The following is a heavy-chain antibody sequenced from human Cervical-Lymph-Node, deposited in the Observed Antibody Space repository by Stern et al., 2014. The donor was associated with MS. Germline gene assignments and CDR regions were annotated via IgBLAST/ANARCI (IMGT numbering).Heavy chain of an antibody. Sequence: VQLVESGGGVVQPGRSLRLSCAASRFTLRSYGMHWVRQAPGKGLEWGAVISNDGNEKYYTDSVKGRFTISRDNSKNTLYLQMNSLRTEDTAVYYCAKDRLFCSGGGCYAMDVWGQGTTVTVSS. V-gene: IGHV3-30*18. CDR1: RFTLRSYG. D-gene: IGHD2-15*01. CDR2: ISNDGNEK. J-gene: IGHJ6*02. CDR3: AKDRLFCSGGGCYAMDV.